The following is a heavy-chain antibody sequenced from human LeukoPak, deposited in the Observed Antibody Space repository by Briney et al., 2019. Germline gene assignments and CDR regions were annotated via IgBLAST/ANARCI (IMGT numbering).Heavy chain of an antibody. D-gene: IGHD6-13*01. CDR3: AKSKQQLAPTYFDY. V-gene: IGHV3-43*02. J-gene: IGHJ4*02. Sequence: GGSLRLSCAASGFTFDDYAMHWVRQAPGKGLEWVSLISGDGGSTYYADSVKGRFTISRDNSKNSLYLQMNSLRTEDTALYYCAKSKQQLAPTYFDYWDQGTLVTVSS. CDR1: GFTFDDYA. CDR2: ISGDGGST.